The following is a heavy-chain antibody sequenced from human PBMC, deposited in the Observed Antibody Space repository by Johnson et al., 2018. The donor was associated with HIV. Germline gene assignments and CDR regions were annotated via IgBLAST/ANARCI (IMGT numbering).Heavy chain of an antibody. D-gene: IGHD6-13*01. V-gene: IGHV3-9*01. CDR1: GFTFSSYW. CDR3: AKDMFYIAAARSGAFDI. J-gene: IGHJ3*02. Sequence: VQLVESGGGLVQPGGSLRLSCAASGFTFSSYWMHWVRQAPGKGLEWVSGISWNSGSIGYADSVKGRFTIPRDNAKNSLYLQMNSLRAEDTALYYCAKDMFYIAAARSGAFDIWGQGTMVTVSS. CDR2: ISWNSGSI.